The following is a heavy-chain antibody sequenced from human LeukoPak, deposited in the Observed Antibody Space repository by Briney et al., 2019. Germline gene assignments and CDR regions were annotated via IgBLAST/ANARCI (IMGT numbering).Heavy chain of an antibody. J-gene: IGHJ4*02. CDR3: ATAAQNWNNAPYFDF. Sequence: PSQTLSLTCTVSGGSVSSGGYYWSWIRQHPGEGLEWIGYIYYSGTTYYNPSLKSRLTISLDTSKNQFSLKLTSVTAADTAVYYCATAAQNWNNAPYFDFWGQETLVIVSS. CDR1: GGSVSSGGYY. V-gene: IGHV4-31*03. CDR2: IYYSGTT. D-gene: IGHD1/OR15-1a*01.